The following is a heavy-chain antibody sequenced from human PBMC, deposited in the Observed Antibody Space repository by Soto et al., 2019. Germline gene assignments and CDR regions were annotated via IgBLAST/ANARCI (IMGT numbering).Heavy chain of an antibody. J-gene: IGHJ5*02. CDR1: GGSMSSYY. D-gene: IGHD2-2*01. Sequence: PSETLSLTCTVSGGSMSSYYWSWIRQPPGMGLEWIGYIYYSGTTNYNPSLKSRVTMSVDTSKNQFSLKLTSVTAADTAVYYCAKEKISTSCCNWFDPWGQGTLVTVSS. CDR3: AKEKISTSCCNWFDP. V-gene: IGHV4-59*12. CDR2: IYYSGTT.